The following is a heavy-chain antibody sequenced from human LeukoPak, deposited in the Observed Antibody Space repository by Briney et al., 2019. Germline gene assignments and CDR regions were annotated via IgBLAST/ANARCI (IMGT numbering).Heavy chain of an antibody. Sequence: GGSLRLSCAASGFTFHNAWMTWVRQAPGKGLEWVGRMKSNRDGGTSDYAAPVKGRFTISRDDSKNTLYLHMNSLRTEDTAVYYCTTLSNDVLYWGQGTLVTVS. J-gene: IGHJ4*02. V-gene: IGHV3-15*01. D-gene: IGHD4-11*01. CDR2: MKSNRDGGTS. CDR3: TTLSNDVLY. CDR1: GFTFHNAW.